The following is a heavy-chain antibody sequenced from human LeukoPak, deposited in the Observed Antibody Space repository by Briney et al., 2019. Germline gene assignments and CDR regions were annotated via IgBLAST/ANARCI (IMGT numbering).Heavy chain of an antibody. D-gene: IGHD2-2*01. CDR3: ARPAEVPAAHDAFDI. V-gene: IGHV3-7*01. CDR1: GFTFTKYW. Sequence: GDSLRLSCAASGFTFTKYWMTWVRQAPGKGLEWVGNIKQDGSDKNYMDSVKGRFTISRDNTKNSLYLQMNSLRAEDTAVYYCARPAEVPAAHDAFDIWAKGQWSPSLQ. CDR2: IKQDGSDK. J-gene: IGHJ3*02.